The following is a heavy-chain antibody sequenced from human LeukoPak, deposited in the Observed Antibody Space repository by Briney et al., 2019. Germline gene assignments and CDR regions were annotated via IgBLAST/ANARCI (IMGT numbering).Heavy chain of an antibody. CDR2: ISGSGGST. CDR1: GFTFSSYA. D-gene: IGHD3-9*01. V-gene: IGHV3-23*01. Sequence: GGSLRLSCAASGFTFSSYAMSWVRQAPGKGLEWVSAISGSGGSTYYADFVKGRFTISRDNSKNTLYLQMNSLRAEDTAVYYCTKERRRDDILTGSFSDWGQGILVTVSS. J-gene: IGHJ4*02. CDR3: TKERRRDDILTGSFSD.